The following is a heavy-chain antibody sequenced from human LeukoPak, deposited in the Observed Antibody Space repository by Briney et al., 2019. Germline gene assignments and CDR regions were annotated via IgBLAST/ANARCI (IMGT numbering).Heavy chain of an antibody. CDR3: SRGPLYEVPYYQHYYGLDV. V-gene: IGHV3-7*03. J-gene: IGHJ6*02. CDR2: IKQDGSEK. CDR1: GFTFTYYW. D-gene: IGHD2-2*02. Sequence: SLRLSCEVSGFTFTYYWMSWXRQAPGKGLEWVAXIKQDGSEKFYVDSVKGRFTISRDNAKNSLFLQLNSLRVEDTAVYYCSRGPLYEVPYYQHYYGLDVWGQGTTVAVSS.